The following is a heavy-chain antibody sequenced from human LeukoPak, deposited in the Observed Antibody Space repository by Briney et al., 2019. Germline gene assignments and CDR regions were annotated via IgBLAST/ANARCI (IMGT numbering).Heavy chain of an antibody. CDR3: ARHRDSVKYAAFAI. D-gene: IGHD2-8*01. CDR2: IYPGNSDT. CDR1: GYSFTSYW. Sequence: GESLKISCRGSGYSFTSYWIGWVRQMPGKGLEGIVIIYPGNSDTRYSPSFQGQVTLSADKYIRTAYLQWSTLKATNAREYYCARHRDSVKYAAFAIWGQGTMVTASS. J-gene: IGHJ3*02. V-gene: IGHV5-51*01.